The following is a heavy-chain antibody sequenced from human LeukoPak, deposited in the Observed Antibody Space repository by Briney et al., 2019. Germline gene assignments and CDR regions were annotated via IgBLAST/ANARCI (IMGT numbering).Heavy chain of an antibody. J-gene: IGHJ6*03. V-gene: IGHV4-61*02. Sequence: SETLSLTCTVSGCSISSGSYYWSWIRQPAGKGLEWIGRIYTSGSTNYNPSLKSRVTISVDTSKNQFSLKLSSVTAADTAVYYCARDVIDTAPLGYYCMDVWGKGTTVTISS. CDR2: IYTSGST. CDR1: GCSISSGSYY. D-gene: IGHD5-18*01. CDR3: ARDVIDTAPLGYYCMDV.